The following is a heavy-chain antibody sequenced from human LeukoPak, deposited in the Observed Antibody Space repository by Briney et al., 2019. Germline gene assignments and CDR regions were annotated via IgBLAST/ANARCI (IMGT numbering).Heavy chain of an antibody. V-gene: IGHV3-64D*06. J-gene: IGHJ4*02. CDR2: INNNGGTT. CDR3: VKDTSPSPYYFDY. CDR1: GFTFSSYA. Sequence: GGSLRLSCSASGFTFSSYALHWVRQAPRKGLEYVSAINNNGGTTYYADSVKGRFTISRDNSKNTLFLQMSSLRAEDTAVYYCVKDTSPSPYYFDYWGQGTLVTVSS. D-gene: IGHD3-16*01.